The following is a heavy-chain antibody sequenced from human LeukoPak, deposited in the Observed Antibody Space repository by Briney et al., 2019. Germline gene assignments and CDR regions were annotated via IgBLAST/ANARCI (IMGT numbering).Heavy chain of an antibody. V-gene: IGHV4-39*01. D-gene: IGHD2-15*01. CDR1: GGSISSTIYY. CDR2: IYYSGST. CDR3: ARQRGYCSGGSCYGRWFDP. J-gene: IGHJ5*02. Sequence: SETLSLTCTVSGGSISSTIYYWGWIRQPPGKGLEWIGSIYYSGSTYYNPSLKSRVTISVDTSKNQFSLKLSSVTAADTAVYYCARQRGYCSGGSCYGRWFDPWGQATLVTVAS.